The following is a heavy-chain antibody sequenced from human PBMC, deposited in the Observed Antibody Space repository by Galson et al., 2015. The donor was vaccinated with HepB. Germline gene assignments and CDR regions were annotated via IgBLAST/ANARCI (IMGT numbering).Heavy chain of an antibody. J-gene: IGHJ6*03. CDR2: VSGSGDST. V-gene: IGHV3-23*01. D-gene: IGHD4-11*01. Sequence: SLRLSCAASGFTSSSYAMSWVRQSPGQGLEWVSGVSGSGDSTHYADSVTGRFTISSDNSKTTLYLQMSSLGAEDTAVYYCAKGGTSVPTFYFYYMDVWGKGTTVTVSS. CDR1: GFTSSSYA. CDR3: AKGGTSVPTFYFYYMDV.